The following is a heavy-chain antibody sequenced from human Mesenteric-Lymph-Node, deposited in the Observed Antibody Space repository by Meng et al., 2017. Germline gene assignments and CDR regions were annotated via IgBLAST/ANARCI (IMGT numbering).Heavy chain of an antibody. J-gene: IGHJ4*02. CDR3: ARVQGYSSGWYDFDY. Sequence: SETLSLTFAVSGGSNSSSNWWSWVRQPPGKGLEWIGEIYHSGSTNYNPSLKSRVTISVDKSKNQFSLKLSSVTAADTAVYYCARVQGYSSGWYDFDYWGQGTLVTVSS. V-gene: IGHV4-4*02. CDR1: GGSNSSSNW. D-gene: IGHD6-19*01. CDR2: IYHSGST.